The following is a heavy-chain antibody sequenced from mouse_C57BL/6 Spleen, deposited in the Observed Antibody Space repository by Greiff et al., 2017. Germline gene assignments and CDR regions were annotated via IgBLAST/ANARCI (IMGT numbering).Heavy chain of an antibody. CDR2: IHPNSGST. Sequence: QVQLQQPGAELVKPGASVKLSCKASGYTFTSYWMHWVKQRPGQGLEWIGMIHPNSGSTNYNEKFKSQATLTVDKSSSTAYMQLSSLTSEDSAVYYCARKWDYDYSYWYFDVWGTGTTVTVSS. J-gene: IGHJ1*03. V-gene: IGHV1-64*01. CDR3: ARKWDYDYSYWYFDV. D-gene: IGHD2-4*01. CDR1: GYTFTSYW.